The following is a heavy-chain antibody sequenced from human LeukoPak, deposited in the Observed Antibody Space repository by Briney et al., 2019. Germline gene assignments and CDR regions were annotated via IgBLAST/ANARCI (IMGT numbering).Heavy chain of an antibody. CDR2: IASETYGGTA. Sequence: GGSLRLSCTASGFTFGDYAMTWVRQAPGKGLEWVGFIASETYGGTAEYAASVKGRFTISRDDPKSIAYLQMNSLKTEDTAVYYCTRGQTPYYWGQGTLVTVSS. CDR1: GFTFGDYA. CDR3: TRGQTPYY. J-gene: IGHJ4*02. V-gene: IGHV3-49*04.